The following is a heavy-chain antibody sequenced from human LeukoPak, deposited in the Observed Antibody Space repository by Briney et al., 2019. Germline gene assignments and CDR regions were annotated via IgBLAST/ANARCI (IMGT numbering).Heavy chain of an antibody. J-gene: IGHJ4*02. CDR3: ARVKRGVGSSSSFDY. CDR1: GYTFTGYY. Sequence: ASVKVSCKASGYTFTGYYMHWVRQAPGQGLEWMGWINPNSGGTNYAQKFQGRVTVTRDTSISTAYMELSRLRSDDTAVYYCARVKRGVGSSSSFDYWGQGTLVTVSS. CDR2: INPNSGGT. D-gene: IGHD6-6*01. V-gene: IGHV1-2*02.